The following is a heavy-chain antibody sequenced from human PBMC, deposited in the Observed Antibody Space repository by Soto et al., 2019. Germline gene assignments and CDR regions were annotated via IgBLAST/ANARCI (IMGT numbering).Heavy chain of an antibody. CDR1: GGSFSGYY. V-gene: IGHV4-34*01. Sequence: SETLSLTCAVYGGSFSGYYWSWIRQPPGKGLEWIGEINHSGSTNYNPSLTSRVTISVDTSKNQFSLKLSSVTAADTAVYYCASEVQNWFDPWGRGTLVTVSS. CDR3: ASEVQNWFDP. CDR2: INHSGST. J-gene: IGHJ5*02.